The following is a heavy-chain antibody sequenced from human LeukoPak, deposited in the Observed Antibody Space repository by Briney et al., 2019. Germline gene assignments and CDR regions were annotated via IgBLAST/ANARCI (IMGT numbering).Heavy chain of an antibody. CDR1: GFAFSGFT. Sequence: PGGSLRLSCVASGFAFSGFTMHWVRQAPGKGLEWVSVIYSGGSTYYADSVKGRFTISRDNSKNTLYLQMNSLRAEDTAVYYCAREGNSPFDYWGQGTLVTVSS. CDR2: IYSGGST. J-gene: IGHJ4*02. CDR3: AREGNSPFDY. V-gene: IGHV3-66*01. D-gene: IGHD5-18*01.